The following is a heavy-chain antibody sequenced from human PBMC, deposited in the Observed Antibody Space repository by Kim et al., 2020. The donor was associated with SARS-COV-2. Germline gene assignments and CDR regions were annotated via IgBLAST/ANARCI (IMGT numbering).Heavy chain of an antibody. CDR3: ARVSSGSSGWYWFDP. D-gene: IGHD6-13*01. J-gene: IGHJ5*02. V-gene: IGHV3-7*03. Sequence: DTVKGGFTTSRDNAKNTLYLQMDSLGDEDTAVYYCARVSSGSSGWYWFDPWGQGTLVTVSS.